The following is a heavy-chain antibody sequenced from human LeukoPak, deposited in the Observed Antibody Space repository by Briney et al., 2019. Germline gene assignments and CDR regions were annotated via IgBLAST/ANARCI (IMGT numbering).Heavy chain of an antibody. CDR1: GFTFSSYS. CDR2: ITATGDTA. V-gene: IGHV3-23*01. CDR3: AGDRNSDWYSPLDY. Sequence: GGSLRLSCAASGFTFSSYSMNWVRQAPGKGLEWVAIITATGDTAYYADSVKGRFTVSRDNSRNTVYMQMDSLRAEDTAIYYCAGDRNSDWYSPLDYWGQGSQVTVSP. D-gene: IGHD6-19*01. J-gene: IGHJ4*02.